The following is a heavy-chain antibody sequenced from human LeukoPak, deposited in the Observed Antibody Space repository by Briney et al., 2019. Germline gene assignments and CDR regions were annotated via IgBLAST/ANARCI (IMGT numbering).Heavy chain of an antibody. CDR3: ARGGSSWYFDYFDY. Sequence: GRSLRLSCAASGFTFSSYGMHWVRQAPGKGLEWVAVIWYDGSNKYYADSVKGRFTISRDNSKNTLYLQMNSLRAEDTAVYYCARGGSSWYFDYFDYWGQGTLVTVSS. CDR2: IWYDGSNK. CDR1: GFTFSSYG. D-gene: IGHD6-13*01. J-gene: IGHJ4*02. V-gene: IGHV3-33*01.